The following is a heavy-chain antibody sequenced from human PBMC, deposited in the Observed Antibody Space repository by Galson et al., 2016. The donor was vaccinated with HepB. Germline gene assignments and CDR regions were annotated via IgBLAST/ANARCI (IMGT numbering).Heavy chain of an antibody. CDR1: GISVTTFEVG. V-gene: IGHV2-5*02. CDR3: AHRGRTRYFDA. Sequence: PALVQPTQTLTLTCSVSGISVTTFEVGVGWIRQSPGKAPEWLAIIYWDDEDRYSPSLKSRLTITRDTSKNQVVLTMINMDSEDTATYYCAHRGRTRYFDAWGQGTRGTVSS. D-gene: IGHD3/OR15-3a*01. CDR2: IYWDDED. J-gene: IGHJ4*02.